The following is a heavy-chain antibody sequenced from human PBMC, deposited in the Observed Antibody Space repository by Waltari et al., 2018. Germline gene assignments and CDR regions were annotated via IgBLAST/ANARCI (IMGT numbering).Heavy chain of an antibody. J-gene: IGHJ2*01. D-gene: IGHD2-15*01. V-gene: IGHV5-51*01. CDR1: GYIFTSYW. CDR2: IYPGDSDT. CDR3: ARTEGRVPYIEDWYFDL. Sequence: EVHLVQSGAEVKKPGESLPISCKGSGYIFTSYWIAWVRQMPGKGLEGMGIIYPGDSDTRYSPSFQGQVTFSADKSISTAYLQWSSLKASDTAMYYCARTEGRVPYIEDWYFDLWGRGTLVTVSS.